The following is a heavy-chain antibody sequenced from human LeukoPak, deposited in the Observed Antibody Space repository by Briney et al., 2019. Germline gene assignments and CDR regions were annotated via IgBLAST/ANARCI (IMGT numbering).Heavy chain of an antibody. CDR3: ARDGVYRSSAPDY. Sequence: GGSLRLSCAASGFTFTTYAMSWVRQAPGKGLEWVSAISSSGISTYYADSVKGRFTISRDNAKNSLYLQMNSLRAEDTAVYYCARDGVYRSSAPDYWGQGTLVTVSS. D-gene: IGHD2-8*01. V-gene: IGHV3-23*01. CDR1: GFTFTTYA. J-gene: IGHJ4*02. CDR2: ISSSGIST.